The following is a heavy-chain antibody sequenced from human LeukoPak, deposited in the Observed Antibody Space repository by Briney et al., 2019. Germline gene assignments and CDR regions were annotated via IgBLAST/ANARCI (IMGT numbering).Heavy chain of an antibody. D-gene: IGHD3-22*01. Sequence: SSETLSLTCTVSGGSISSSSYYWGWIRQPPGKGLEWIGSIYYSGNTYYNPSLKSRVTISVDMSKNQFSLKLSSVTAADTAVYYCARLLDSSGYYFDYWGQGTLVTVSS. J-gene: IGHJ4*02. V-gene: IGHV4-39*01. CDR1: GGSISSSSYY. CDR2: IYYSGNT. CDR3: ARLLDSSGYYFDY.